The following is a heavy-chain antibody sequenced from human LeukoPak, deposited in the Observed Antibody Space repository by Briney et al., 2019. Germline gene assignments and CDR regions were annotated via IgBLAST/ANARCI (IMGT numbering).Heavy chain of an antibody. CDR3: AKVRGAAAGTRPDAFDI. CDR1: GFTFSSYG. Sequence: PGGSLRLSCAASGFTFSSYGMHWVRQAPGKGLEWVAVISYDGSNKYYADSVKGRFTISRDNSKNTLYLQMNSLRAEDTAVYYCAKVRGAAAGTRPDAFDIWGQGTMVTVSS. CDR2: ISYDGSNK. J-gene: IGHJ3*02. D-gene: IGHD6-13*01. V-gene: IGHV3-30*18.